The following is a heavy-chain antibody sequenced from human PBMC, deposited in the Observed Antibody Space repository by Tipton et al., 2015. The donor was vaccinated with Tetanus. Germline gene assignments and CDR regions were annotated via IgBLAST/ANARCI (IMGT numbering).Heavy chain of an antibody. D-gene: IGHD4-23*01. J-gene: IGHJ4*02. Sequence: TLSLTCTVSGDSISSYYWSWIRQPPGKGLEWIGEINHSGSTNYNPSLKSRVTISVDTSKNQFSLKLSSVTAADTAVYYCARGGNYGGIDYWGQGTLVTVSS. CDR2: INHSGST. CDR1: GDSISSYY. V-gene: IGHV4-34*01. CDR3: ARGGNYGGIDY.